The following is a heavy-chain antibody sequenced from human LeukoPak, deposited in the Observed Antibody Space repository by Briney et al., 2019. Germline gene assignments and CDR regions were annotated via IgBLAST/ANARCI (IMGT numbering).Heavy chain of an antibody. Sequence: ASVKVSCKASGYTFTSYGISWVRQAPGQGLEWMGWISAYNGNTNYAQKLQGRATMTTDTSTSTAYMELRSLRSDDTAVYYCARDGRLAAAGKGGFDNWGQGTLVTVSS. D-gene: IGHD6-13*01. CDR2: ISAYNGNT. CDR1: GYTFTSYG. CDR3: ARDGRLAAAGKGGFDN. J-gene: IGHJ4*02. V-gene: IGHV1-18*01.